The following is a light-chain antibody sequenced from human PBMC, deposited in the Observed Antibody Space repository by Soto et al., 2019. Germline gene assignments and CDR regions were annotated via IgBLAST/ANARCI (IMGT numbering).Light chain of an antibody. CDR3: QQYGSSAT. Sequence: EIVLTQSPGTLSLSPGERATLSCRASHSLSSGYLAWYQQRPGQALRLLIYGASTRATGVPDRFSGSGSGKDFTLTISRLEPEDFAVYYCQQYGSSATFGPGTKVD. CDR1: HSLSSGY. CDR2: GAS. J-gene: IGKJ3*01. V-gene: IGKV3-20*01.